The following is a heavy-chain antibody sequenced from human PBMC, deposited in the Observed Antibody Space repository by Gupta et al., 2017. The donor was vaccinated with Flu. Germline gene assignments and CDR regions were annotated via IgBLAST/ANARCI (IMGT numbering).Heavy chain of an antibody. Sequence: VQLQESGPGLVKPSQTLSLTCTVSGGSISSGSYYWRWIRQPAGKGLEWIGRIYTSGSTNYNPSLKSRVTISVDTSKNQFSLKLSSVTAADTSVYYCARDEYRGRFDPWGQGTLVTVSS. V-gene: IGHV4-61*02. CDR3: ARDEYRGRFDP. CDR1: GGSISSGSYY. D-gene: IGHD3-10*01. J-gene: IGHJ5*02. CDR2: IYTSGST.